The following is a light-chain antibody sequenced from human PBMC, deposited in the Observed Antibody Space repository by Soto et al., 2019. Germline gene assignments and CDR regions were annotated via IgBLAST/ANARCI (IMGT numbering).Light chain of an antibody. V-gene: IGKV3-15*01. CDR2: GIS. Sequence: DIVLTQSPATLSVSPGERATLSCRASQNVNSNLVWYQQKPGQAPRLLIYGISTRATGIPARFSGSGSGTEFTLPLSSLQSEDCAVYYCQQYNNWPPITFGQGTRLEIK. CDR3: QQYNNWPPIT. J-gene: IGKJ5*01. CDR1: QNVNSN.